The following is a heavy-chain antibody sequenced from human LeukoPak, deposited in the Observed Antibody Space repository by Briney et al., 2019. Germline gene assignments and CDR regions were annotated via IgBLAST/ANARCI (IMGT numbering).Heavy chain of an antibody. CDR3: ARGEYYDILDV. Sequence: SETLSLTYAVYGGSFSGYYWSWIRQPPGKGLEWIGEINHSGSTNYNPSLKSRVTISVDTSKNQFSLKLSSVTAADTAVYYCARGEYYDILDVWGKGTTVTVSS. CDR2: INHSGST. CDR1: GGSFSGYY. J-gene: IGHJ6*04. D-gene: IGHD3-9*01. V-gene: IGHV4-34*01.